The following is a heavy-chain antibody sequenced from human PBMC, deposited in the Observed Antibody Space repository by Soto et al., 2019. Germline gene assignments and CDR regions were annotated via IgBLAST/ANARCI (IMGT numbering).Heavy chain of an antibody. V-gene: IGHV3-30*18. Sequence: GGSLRLSCAASGFTFSSYGMHWVRQAPGKGLEWVAVISYDGSNKYYADSVKGRFTISRDNSKNTLYLQMNSLRAEDTAVYYCAKDLGVRGVPPWGMDVWGQGTTVTVSS. CDR1: GFTFSSYG. J-gene: IGHJ6*02. CDR3: AKDLGVRGVPPWGMDV. D-gene: IGHD3-10*01. CDR2: ISYDGSNK.